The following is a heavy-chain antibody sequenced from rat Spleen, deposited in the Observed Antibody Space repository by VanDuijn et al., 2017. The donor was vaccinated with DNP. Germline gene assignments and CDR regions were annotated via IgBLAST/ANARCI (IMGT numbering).Heavy chain of an antibody. CDR3: AKDLDGGFAMDA. CDR2: IKTDGGST. D-gene: IGHD1-11*01. V-gene: IGHV5-58*01. CDR1: GFTFSSYW. Sequence: EVQLVETGGGLVQPGRSLKLSCVASGFTFSSYWMYWIRQAPGKGLEWVASIKTDGGSTYYPDSVKGRFTISRNNAENTVYLQMNSLRSEDTATYYCAKDLDGGFAMDAWGQGTSVTVSS. J-gene: IGHJ4*01.